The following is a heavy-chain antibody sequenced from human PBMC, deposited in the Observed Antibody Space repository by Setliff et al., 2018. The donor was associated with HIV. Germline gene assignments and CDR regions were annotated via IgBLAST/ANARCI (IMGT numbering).Heavy chain of an antibody. CDR3: ARVPLSGWLYFDY. J-gene: IGHJ4*02. CDR2: ITPNSGGT. CDR1: GYTFTGYY. D-gene: IGHD6-19*01. V-gene: IGHV1-2*02. Sequence: ASVKVSCKASGYTFTGYYMHWVRQAPGQGLEWMGWITPNSGGTNYAQKFQGRVTMTRDTSISTAYMELRSLRSDDTAVYYCARVPLSGWLYFDYWGQGTLVTVSS.